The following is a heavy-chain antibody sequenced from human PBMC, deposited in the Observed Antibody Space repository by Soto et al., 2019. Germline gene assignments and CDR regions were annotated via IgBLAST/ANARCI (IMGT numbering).Heavy chain of an antibody. CDR3: AKDGNPIPYLTGYYRLGWFDP. CDR1: GFTFSSYA. Sequence: EVQLLESGGGLVQPGGSLRLSCAASGFTFSSYAMSWVRQAPGKGLEWVSAISGSGGSTYYADSVKGRFTISRDNYKTTLYLQMNSLRAEDTAVYYCAKDGNPIPYLTGYYRLGWFDPWGQGTLVTVSS. CDR2: ISGSGGST. D-gene: IGHD3-9*01. V-gene: IGHV3-23*01. J-gene: IGHJ5*02.